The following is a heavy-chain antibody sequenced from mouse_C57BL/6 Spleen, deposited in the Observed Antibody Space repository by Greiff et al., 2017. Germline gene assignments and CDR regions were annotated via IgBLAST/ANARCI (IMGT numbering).Heavy chain of an antibody. Sequence: QVQLQQSGAELMKPGASVKISCKASGYTFTGYWIKWVKQRPGHGLEWIGEILPGSGSTNYNEKFKGKATFTADTSSNTAYMQLISLTTEDSAIYYCARYDEYGSSYSDWGQGTTVTVS. J-gene: IGHJ2*01. CDR2: ILPGSGST. CDR3: ARYDEYGSSYSD. V-gene: IGHV1-9*01. CDR1: GYTFTGYW. D-gene: IGHD1-1*01.